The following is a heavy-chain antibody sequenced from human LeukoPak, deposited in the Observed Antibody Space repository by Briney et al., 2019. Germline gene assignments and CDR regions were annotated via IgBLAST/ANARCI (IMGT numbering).Heavy chain of an antibody. J-gene: IGHJ5*02. CDR2: ISGTGGST. Sequence: GGSLRLSCAASGFAFSNFAMTWVRQAPGKGLQWVAAISGTGGSTYYADSMKGRLTISRDNSKNTLYLQMYSLRAEDTAVYYCAKSASPGPRSWFDPWGQGTLVIVSS. CDR1: GFAFSNFA. V-gene: IGHV3-23*01. D-gene: IGHD6-6*01. CDR3: AKSASPGPRSWFDP.